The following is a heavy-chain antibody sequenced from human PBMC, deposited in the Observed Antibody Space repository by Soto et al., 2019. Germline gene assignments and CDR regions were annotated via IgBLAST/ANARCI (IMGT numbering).Heavy chain of an antibody. CDR3: ARGKNYYDSSGSPTYYFDY. D-gene: IGHD3-22*01. Sequence: LSLTCTVSGSSISIYYWSWIRQPPGKGLEWIGYIYYSASTNYSPSLKSRVTISVDTSKNHFSLKLSSVTAADTAVYYCARGKNYYDSSGSPTYYFDYWGQGTLVTVST. J-gene: IGHJ4*02. CDR2: IYYSAST. V-gene: IGHV4-59*01. CDR1: GSSISIYY.